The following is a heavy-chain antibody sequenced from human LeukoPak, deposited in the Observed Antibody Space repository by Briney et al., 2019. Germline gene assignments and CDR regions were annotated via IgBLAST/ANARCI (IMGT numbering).Heavy chain of an antibody. CDR2: ISSSSSYI. V-gene: IGHV3-21*01. J-gene: IGHJ3*02. D-gene: IGHD3-9*01. CDR3: AREFTGHDILTGYYSEAFDI. Sequence: GRSLRLSCAASGFTFRTYAMHWVRQAPGKGLEWVSSISSSSSYIYYADSVKGRFTISRDNAKNSLYLQMNSLRAEDTAVYYCAREFTGHDILTGYYSEAFDIWGQGTMVTVSS. CDR1: GFTFRTYA.